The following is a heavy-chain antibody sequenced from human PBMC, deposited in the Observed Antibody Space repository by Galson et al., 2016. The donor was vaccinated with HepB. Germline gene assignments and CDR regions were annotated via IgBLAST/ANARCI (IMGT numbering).Heavy chain of an antibody. CDR2: ISWNSGSI. V-gene: IGHV3-9*01. Sequence: SLRLSCAASGFTLDHYAMHWVRQAPGKGLGWVSGISWNSGSIGDADSVKGRFTISRDNAKNSLYLQMNSLRAGDTALYYCAKDSGAYYYDSSGYRRNAFDIWGQGTMVTVSS. CDR1: GFTLDHYA. D-gene: IGHD3-22*01. CDR3: AKDSGAYYYDSSGYRRNAFDI. J-gene: IGHJ3*02.